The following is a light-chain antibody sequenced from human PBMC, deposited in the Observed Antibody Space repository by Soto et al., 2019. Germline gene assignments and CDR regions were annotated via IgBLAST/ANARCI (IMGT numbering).Light chain of an antibody. CDR3: QQYRSWPRT. J-gene: IGKJ1*01. CDR2: AAS. V-gene: IGKV3-15*01. Sequence: EIVMTQSPATLSVSPGERATVSCRASQSVSSDLAWYQQKPGQTPSLLIYAASTRATGIPARFSGSGSGTEFTLTISSLQSEDFAVYYCQQYRSWPRTFGQGTKVEI. CDR1: QSVSSD.